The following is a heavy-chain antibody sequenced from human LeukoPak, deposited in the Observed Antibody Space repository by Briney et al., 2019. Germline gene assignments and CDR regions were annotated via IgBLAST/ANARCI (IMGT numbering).Heavy chain of an antibody. Sequence: GGSLRLSCAASGFTFSSYGMSSVRQAPGKGLEWVSAISGSGGSTYYADSVKGRFTISRDNSKNTLYLQMNSLRAEDTAVYYCAKEKALRYFDWLPRYYYYYYMDVWGKGTTVTISS. CDR1: GFTFSSYG. V-gene: IGHV3-23*01. CDR3: AKEKALRYFDWLPRYYYYYYMDV. D-gene: IGHD3-9*01. CDR2: ISGSGGST. J-gene: IGHJ6*03.